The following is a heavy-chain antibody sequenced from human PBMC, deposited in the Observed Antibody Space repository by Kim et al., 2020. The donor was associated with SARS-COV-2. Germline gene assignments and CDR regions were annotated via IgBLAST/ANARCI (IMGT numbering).Heavy chain of an antibody. D-gene: IGHD3-9*01. CDR1: GFTFSNAW. V-gene: IGHV3-15*01. Sequence: GGSLRRSCAASGFTFSNAWMSWVRQAPGKGLEWVGRIKSKTDGGTTDYAAPVKGRFTISRDDSKNTLYLQMNSLKTEDTAVYYCTTGADYDILTGYYGLDYWGQGTLVTVSS. J-gene: IGHJ4*02. CDR2: IKSKTDGGTT. CDR3: TTGADYDILTGYYGLDY.